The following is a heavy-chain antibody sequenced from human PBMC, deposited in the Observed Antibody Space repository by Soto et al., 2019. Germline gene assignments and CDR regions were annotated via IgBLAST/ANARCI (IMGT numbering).Heavy chain of an antibody. CDR1: GFTFSIYA. CDR3: ATAANFYYDTSRY. J-gene: IGHJ4*02. Sequence: GGSLRLSXAAPGFTFSIYALHWVRQAPGKGLEWVAVMSPNGNNQYYADSVKGRFTISRDTSKSTLYLQMTSLRPGDTAVYYCATAANFYYDTSRYWGQGTLVTVSS. V-gene: IGHV3-30-3*01. D-gene: IGHD3-22*01. CDR2: MSPNGNNQ.